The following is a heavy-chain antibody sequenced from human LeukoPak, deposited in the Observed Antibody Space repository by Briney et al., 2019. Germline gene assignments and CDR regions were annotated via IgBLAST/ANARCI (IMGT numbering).Heavy chain of an antibody. D-gene: IGHD3-22*01. CDR2: ISGSGGST. CDR3: AKGVGYYYDSSGNAAFDI. J-gene: IGHJ3*02. CDR1: GFTFSSYA. V-gene: IGHV3-23*01. Sequence: GGPLRLSCAACGFTFSSYAMSWVRQAPGKGREWVSAISGSGGSTYYADSVKGRFTISRDNSKNTLYLQMNSLRAEDTAVYYCAKGVGYYYDSSGNAAFDIWGQGTMVTVSS.